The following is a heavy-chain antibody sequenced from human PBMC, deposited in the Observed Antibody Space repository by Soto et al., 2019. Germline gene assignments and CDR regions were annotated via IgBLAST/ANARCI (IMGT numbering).Heavy chain of an antibody. CDR1: GFTFSSYA. J-gene: IGHJ3*02. CDR2: ISYDGSNK. CDR3: ERGWKPHDYGDGVGAFDT. D-gene: IGHD4-17*01. Sequence: GGSLRLSCAASGFTFSSYAMHWVRQAPGKRLEWVAVISYDGSNKYYADSVKGRFTISRDNSKNTLYLQMNSLRAEDTAVYYCERGWKPHDYGDGVGAFDTGGKGTTVNVSS. V-gene: IGHV3-30-3*01.